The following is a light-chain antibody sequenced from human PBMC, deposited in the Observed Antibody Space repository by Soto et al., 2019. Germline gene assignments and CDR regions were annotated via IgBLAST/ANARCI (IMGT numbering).Light chain of an antibody. V-gene: IGLV2-11*01. J-gene: IGLJ1*01. CDR2: DVS. CDR3: CSFAGTSYV. CDR1: SSDVGGYNS. Sequence: QSALTQPRSVSGSPGQSVTTSCTGTSSDVGGYNSVSWYQQHPGKAPKLMIYDVSKRPSGVPDRFSGSKSGNTASLTISGLQAEDEADYYCCSFAGTSYVFGTGTKVTVL.